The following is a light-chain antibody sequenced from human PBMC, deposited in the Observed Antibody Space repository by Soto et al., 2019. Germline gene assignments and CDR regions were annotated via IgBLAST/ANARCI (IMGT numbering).Light chain of an antibody. CDR2: EVN. CDR1: SSDVGGYKF. Sequence: QSALTQPASVSGSPGHSITISCTGTSSDVGGYKFVSWYQQHPGKAPKLMIYEVNNRPSGVSNRFSGSKSGNTASLTISGLQAEDEADYYCSSYTTSSTLEVFGTGTKVTVL. J-gene: IGLJ1*01. V-gene: IGLV2-14*01. CDR3: SSYTTSSTLEV.